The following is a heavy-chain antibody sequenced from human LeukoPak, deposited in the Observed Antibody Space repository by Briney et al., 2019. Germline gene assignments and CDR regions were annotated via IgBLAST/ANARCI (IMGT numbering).Heavy chain of an antibody. Sequence: GASVKVSCKASNYTFTDYGISWVRQAPGQGLEWMGWISTYKGNTNYAQKLQGRVTMTTDTSTSTAYMELRSLRSDDTAVYYCARDDIVVVPAARGDCWGQGTLVTVSS. CDR1: NYTFTDYG. D-gene: IGHD2-2*01. J-gene: IGHJ4*02. CDR3: ARDDIVVVPAARGDC. V-gene: IGHV1-18*01. CDR2: ISTYKGNT.